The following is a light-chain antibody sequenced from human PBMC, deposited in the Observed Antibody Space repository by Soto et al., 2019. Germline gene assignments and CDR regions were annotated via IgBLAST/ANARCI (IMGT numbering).Light chain of an antibody. CDR2: GAS. Sequence: EIVLTQSPGTLSLSPGERATLSCRASQSVSSSYLAWYQQKPGQAPRLLIYGASSRATGIPDRFSGSGSGTDFTLTISRLEPEDFAVYYCQQYGSSRAHGITFGQGTRLEIK. V-gene: IGKV3-20*01. J-gene: IGKJ5*01. CDR3: QQYGSSRAHGIT. CDR1: QSVSSSY.